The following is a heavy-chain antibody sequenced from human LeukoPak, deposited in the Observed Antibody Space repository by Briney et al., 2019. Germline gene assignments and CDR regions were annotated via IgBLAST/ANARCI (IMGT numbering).Heavy chain of an antibody. CDR3: ALLGSSALDY. CDR2: IYTSGTT. V-gene: IGHV4-4*07. Sequence: NPSETLSLTCTVSGDSISSYYFNWIRQPAGKGLEWLGRIYTSGTTYYNPSLKSRLTMSVDTSKNQFSLKLRFVTAADTALYFCALLGSSALDYWGQGVLVTVSS. D-gene: IGHD3-22*01. J-gene: IGHJ4*02. CDR1: GDSISSYY.